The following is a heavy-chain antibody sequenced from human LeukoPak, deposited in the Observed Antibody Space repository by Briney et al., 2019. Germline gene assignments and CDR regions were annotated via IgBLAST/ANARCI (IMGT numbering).Heavy chain of an antibody. Sequence: PGGSLRLSCAASGFTFSSYSMNWVRQAPGKGLEWVSSISSSSSYIYYADSVKGRLTISRDNARESVFLQLNRLRAEDTAVYYCTRDPGYSSSSISFWGQGTLVTVSS. CDR1: GFTFSSYS. J-gene: IGHJ4*02. V-gene: IGHV3-21*01. CDR2: ISSSSSYI. CDR3: TRDPGYSSSSISF. D-gene: IGHD6-6*01.